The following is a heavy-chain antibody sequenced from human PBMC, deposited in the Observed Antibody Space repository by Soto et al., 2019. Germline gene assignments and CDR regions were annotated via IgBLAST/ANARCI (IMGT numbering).Heavy chain of an antibody. J-gene: IGHJ4*02. V-gene: IGHV3-23*01. D-gene: IGHD6-19*01. CDR2: ISGSGGST. CDR1: GFTFSSYA. Sequence: GGSLRLSCAASGFTFSSYAMSWVRQAPGKGLEWVSAISGSGGSTYYADSVEGRFTISRDNSKNTLYLQMNSLRAEDTAVYYCAKDRPEQWLTYYFDYWGQGTLVTVSS. CDR3: AKDRPEQWLTYYFDY.